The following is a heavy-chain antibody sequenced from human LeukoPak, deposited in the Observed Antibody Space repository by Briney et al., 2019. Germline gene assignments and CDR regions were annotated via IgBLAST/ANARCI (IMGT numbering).Heavy chain of an antibody. CDR3: AVGAAGPDY. J-gene: IGHJ4*02. Sequence: GGSLRLSCAASGFTFTSYWIHWVRQAPGKGLVWVSRINSDGSSASYADSVKGRFTISRDNAKNTLYLQMNSLRAEDTAVYYCAVGAAGPDYWGQGTQVTVSS. CDR2: INSDGSSA. D-gene: IGHD6-13*01. V-gene: IGHV3-74*01. CDR1: GFTFTSYW.